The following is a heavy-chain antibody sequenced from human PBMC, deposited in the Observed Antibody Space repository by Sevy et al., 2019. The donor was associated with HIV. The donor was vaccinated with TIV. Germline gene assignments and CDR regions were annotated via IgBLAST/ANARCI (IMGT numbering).Heavy chain of an antibody. V-gene: IGHV1-24*01. CDR3: STTRDYYDSSGYPFDY. CDR2: FDPEDGET. CDR1: GYTLTELS. Sequence: ASVNVSCKVSGYTLTELSMHWVRQAPGKGLEWMATFDPEDGETIYAQKFQGRVTMTEDTSTDTAYMELSSLRSEDTAGYYCSTTRDYYDSSGYPFDYWGQGTLVTVSS. J-gene: IGHJ4*02. D-gene: IGHD3-22*01.